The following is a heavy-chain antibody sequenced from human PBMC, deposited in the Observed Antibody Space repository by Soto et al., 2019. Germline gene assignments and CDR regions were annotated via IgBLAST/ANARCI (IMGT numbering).Heavy chain of an antibody. CDR2: ISSSSGHT. Sequence: PEGSLRLSCAASRFTFSYYYMSWIRQVPGKGPEWVSYISSSSGHTNYADSVRGRFAISRDNAKNSLFLQMNSLRAEDTAVYYCARGQDSGGFIWGQGILVTVSS. J-gene: IGHJ4*02. CDR3: ARGQDSGGFI. V-gene: IGHV3-11*06. CDR1: RFTFSYYY. D-gene: IGHD1-26*01.